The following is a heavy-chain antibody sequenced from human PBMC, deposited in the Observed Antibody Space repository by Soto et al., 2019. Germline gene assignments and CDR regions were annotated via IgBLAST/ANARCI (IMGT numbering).Heavy chain of an antibody. D-gene: IGHD4-4*01. V-gene: IGHV3-11*06. Sequence: QVQLVESGGGLAKPGGSLRLSCAASGFTFGDHYMSWIRLAPGKGLEWVSYINPSGTNTDYANSVKGRFTISRDNAENSLYLQMNSLRVVDTALYYCARGHHSLDVWGQGATVTVSS. J-gene: IGHJ6*02. CDR1: GFTFGDHY. CDR3: ARGHHSLDV. CDR2: INPSGTNT.